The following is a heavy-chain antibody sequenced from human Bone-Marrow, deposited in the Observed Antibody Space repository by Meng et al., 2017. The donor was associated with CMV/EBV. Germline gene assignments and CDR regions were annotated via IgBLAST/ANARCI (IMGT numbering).Heavy chain of an antibody. Sequence: FNTYSMNWVRQAPGKGLEWVSSIGSSSGYIYYGDSVKGRFTISRDNAKNSLYLQMNSLRAEDTAVYYCARDLSGYCSSTSCYATFDHWGQGALVTVS. D-gene: IGHD2-2*01. CDR2: IGSSSGYI. J-gene: IGHJ4*02. CDR3: ARDLSGYCSSTSCYATFDH. V-gene: IGHV3-21*01. CDR1: FNTYS.